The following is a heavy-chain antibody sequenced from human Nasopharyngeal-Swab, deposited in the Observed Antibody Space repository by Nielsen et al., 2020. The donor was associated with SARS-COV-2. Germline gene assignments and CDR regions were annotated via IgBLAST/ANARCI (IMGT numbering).Heavy chain of an antibody. CDR1: GYSFTSYW. D-gene: IGHD6-6*01. CDR2: IDPSDSYT. CDR3: ARDEGVYSSSSRGAFDI. Sequence: GGSLRLSCKGSGYSFTSYWISWVRQMPGKGLEWMGRIDPSDSYTSYSPSFQGHVTISADKSISTAYLQWSSLKASDTAMYYCARDEGVYSSSSRGAFDIWGQGTMVTVSS. V-gene: IGHV5-10-1*01. J-gene: IGHJ3*02.